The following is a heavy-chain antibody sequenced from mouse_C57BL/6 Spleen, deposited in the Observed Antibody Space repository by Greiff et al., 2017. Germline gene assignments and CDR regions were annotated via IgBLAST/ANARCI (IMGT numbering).Heavy chain of an antibody. V-gene: IGHV5-9-1*02. CDR2: ISSGGDYI. D-gene: IGHD1-1*01. Sequence: EVMLVASGEGLVKPGGSLKLSCAASGFTFSSYAMSWVRQTPEKRLGWVAYISSGGDYIYYADTVKGRFTISRANARNTLYLQMSSMKSEDTAMYYCTRDYYGSSEAMDYWGQGTSVTVSS. CDR3: TRDYYGSSEAMDY. J-gene: IGHJ4*01. CDR1: GFTFSSYA.